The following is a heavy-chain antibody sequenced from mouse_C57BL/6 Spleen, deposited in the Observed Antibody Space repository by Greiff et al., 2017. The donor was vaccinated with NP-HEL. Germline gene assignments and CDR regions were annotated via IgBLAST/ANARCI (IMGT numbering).Heavy chain of an antibody. J-gene: IGHJ4*01. Sequence: EVQLQQSGPELVKPGASVKISCKASGYTFTDYYMNWVKQSHGKSLEWIGDINPNNGGTNYNQKFKGKATLTVDKSSSTAYMELRGLTSEDSAVYYCARGDGGVYAMDYWGQRTSVTVSS. CDR3: ARGDGGVYAMDY. CDR2: INPNNGGT. V-gene: IGHV1-26*01. CDR1: GYTFTDYY.